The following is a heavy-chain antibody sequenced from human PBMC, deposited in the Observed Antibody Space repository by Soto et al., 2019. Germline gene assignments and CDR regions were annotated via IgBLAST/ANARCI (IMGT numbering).Heavy chain of an antibody. CDR2: ISYDGSNK. CDR1: GFTFSSYA. V-gene: IGHV3-30-3*01. D-gene: IGHD5-18*01. J-gene: IGHJ4*02. Sequence: PGGSLRLSCAASGFTFSSYAMHWVRQAPGKGLEWVAVISYDGSNKYYADSVKGRFTIPRDNSKNTLYLQMNSLRAEDTAVYYCARDGGIQLWFRTRFDYWGQGTLVTVSS. CDR3: ARDGGIQLWFRTRFDY.